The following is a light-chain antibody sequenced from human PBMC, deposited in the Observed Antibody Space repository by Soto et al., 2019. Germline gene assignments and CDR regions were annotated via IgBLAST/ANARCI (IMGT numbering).Light chain of an antibody. J-gene: IGKJ2*01. CDR3: QQYGSSPRYT. CDR1: QSVSSSY. V-gene: IGKV3-20*01. Sequence: EIVLTQSPGTLSLSPGERATLSCRASQSVSSSYLAWYKQKPGQAPRLLIYGASSRATGIPDWFSGSGSGTDFTLTISRLEPEDFAVYYCQQYGSSPRYTFVQGTKLEIK. CDR2: GAS.